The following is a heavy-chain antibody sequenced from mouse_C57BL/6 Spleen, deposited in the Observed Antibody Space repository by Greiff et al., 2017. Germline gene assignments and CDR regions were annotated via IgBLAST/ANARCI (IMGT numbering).Heavy chain of an antibody. V-gene: IGHV1-55*01. Sequence: VQLQQPGAELVKPGASVKMSCKASGYTFTSYWITWVKQRPGQGLEWIGDIYPGSGSTNYNEKFKSKATLTVDTSSSTAYMQLSSLTSEDSAVYYCARDYYCSSYVDVWGTGTTVTVSS. CDR3: ARDYYCSSYVDV. CDR1: GYTFTSYW. D-gene: IGHD1-1*01. CDR2: IYPGSGST. J-gene: IGHJ1*03.